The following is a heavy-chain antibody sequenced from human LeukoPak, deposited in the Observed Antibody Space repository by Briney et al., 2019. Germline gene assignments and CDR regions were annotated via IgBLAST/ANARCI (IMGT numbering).Heavy chain of an antibody. Sequence: GGSLRLSCAASGFSFSTYAMSWVRQAPGKGLEYVAAISSNGGNTYYPNSMKGRFTISRDNSKNTLYLRMGSLRVEDMAVYYCARRDTSGYFSDYWGQGTLVTVSS. V-gene: IGHV3-64*01. CDR1: GFSFSTYA. D-gene: IGHD6-19*01. CDR3: ARRDTSGYFSDY. J-gene: IGHJ4*02. CDR2: ISSNGGNT.